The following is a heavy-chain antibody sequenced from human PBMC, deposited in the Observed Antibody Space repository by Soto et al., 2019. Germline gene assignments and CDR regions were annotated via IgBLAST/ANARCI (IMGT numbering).Heavy chain of an antibody. CDR3: ARRAAIVGATIDY. D-gene: IGHD1-26*01. J-gene: IGHJ4*02. V-gene: IGHV3-21*01. CDR2: ISSSSSYI. Sequence: GGSLRLSCAASGFTFSSYSMNWVRQAPGKGLEWVSSISSSSSYIYYADSVKGRFTISRDNAKNSLYLQMNSLRAEDTAVYYCARRAAIVGATIDYWGQGTLVTVSS. CDR1: GFTFSSYS.